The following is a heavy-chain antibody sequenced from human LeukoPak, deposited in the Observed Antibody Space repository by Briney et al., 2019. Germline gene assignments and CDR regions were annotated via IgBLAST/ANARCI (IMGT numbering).Heavy chain of an antibody. CDR2: INPSGGST. V-gene: IGHV1-46*01. CDR3: ARDNDVGGGAFYGMDV. J-gene: IGHJ6*02. Sequence: ASVKVSCKASGYTFTSYYMHWVRQAPGQGLEWMGIINPSGGSTSYAQKFQGRVTMTRDTSISTVYMELSSLRSDGTAVYYCARDNDVGGGAFYGMDVWGQGTTVTVSS. D-gene: IGHD3-3*01. CDR1: GYTFTSYY.